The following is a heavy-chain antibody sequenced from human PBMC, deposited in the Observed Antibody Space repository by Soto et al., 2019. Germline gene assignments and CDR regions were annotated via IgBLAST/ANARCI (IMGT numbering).Heavy chain of an antibody. Sequence: ASVKVSCKASGGTFSSYAISWVRQAPGQGLEWMGGIIPIFGTANYAQKFQGRVTITADESTSTAYMELSSLRSEDTAVYYCAEGRGYSYRFDPWGQGTLVTVSS. V-gene: IGHV1-69*13. J-gene: IGHJ5*02. CDR1: GGTFSSYA. CDR3: AEGRGYSYRFDP. CDR2: IIPIFGTA. D-gene: IGHD5-18*01.